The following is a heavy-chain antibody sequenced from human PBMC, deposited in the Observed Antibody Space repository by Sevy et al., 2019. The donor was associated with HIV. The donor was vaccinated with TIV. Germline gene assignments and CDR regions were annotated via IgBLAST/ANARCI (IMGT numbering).Heavy chain of an antibody. CDR1: GFTFSSYN. J-gene: IGHJ6*02. Sequence: GGSLRLSCAASGFTFSSYNMNWVRQPPGKGLEWVSSISSSSNYITYADSVKGRFTISRDNAKSSLYLEMNTLRAEDTAVYYCARGVAYCSGGTCFPGYYYGMDVWGQGTTVTVSS. CDR2: ISSSSNYI. D-gene: IGHD2-15*01. CDR3: ARGVAYCSGGTCFPGYYYGMDV. V-gene: IGHV3-21*01.